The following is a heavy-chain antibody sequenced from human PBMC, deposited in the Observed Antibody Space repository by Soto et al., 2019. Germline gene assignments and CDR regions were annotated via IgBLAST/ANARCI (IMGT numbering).Heavy chain of an antibody. Sequence: ASVKVSCKASGYTFTGYYMHWVRQAPGQGLEWMGWINPNSGGTNYAQKFQDWVTMTRDTSISTAYMELSRLRSDDTAVYYCARDKGTVVVPAAKYDNWFDPWGQGTLVTVSS. CDR3: ARDKGTVVVPAAKYDNWFDP. CDR2: INPNSGGT. J-gene: IGHJ5*02. D-gene: IGHD2-2*01. CDR1: GYTFTGYY. V-gene: IGHV1-2*04.